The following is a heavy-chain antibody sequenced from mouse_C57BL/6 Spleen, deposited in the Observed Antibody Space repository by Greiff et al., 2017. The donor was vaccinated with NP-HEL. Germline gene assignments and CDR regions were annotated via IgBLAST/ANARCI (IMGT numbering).Heavy chain of an antibody. V-gene: IGHV1-64*01. CDR1: GYTFTSYW. J-gene: IGHJ3*01. D-gene: IGHD2-1*01. CDR2: IHPNSGST. CDR3: ARRGGNPWFAY. Sequence: QVQLQQPGAELVKPGASVKLSCKASGYTFTSYWMHWVKQRPGQGLEWIGMIHPNSGSTNYNEKFKSKATLTVDKSSSTAYMQLSSLTSADSAVYYCARRGGNPWFAYWGQGTLVTVSA.